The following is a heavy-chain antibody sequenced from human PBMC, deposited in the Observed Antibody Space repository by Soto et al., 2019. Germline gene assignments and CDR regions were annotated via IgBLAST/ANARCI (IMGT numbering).Heavy chain of an antibody. Sequence: GEALKISCKGSGFNFPTFWIAWVRQVPGKGLEWMGTIYPDDSDTRYSPSFQGQVTISADKSIQTAYLQWGSLKASDSALYYCERGKYSSPRGGLDVWRQGTPVTVSS. CDR2: IYPDDSDT. V-gene: IGHV5-51*01. CDR1: GFNFPTFW. J-gene: IGHJ6*02. D-gene: IGHD4-4*01. CDR3: ERGKYSSPRGGLDV.